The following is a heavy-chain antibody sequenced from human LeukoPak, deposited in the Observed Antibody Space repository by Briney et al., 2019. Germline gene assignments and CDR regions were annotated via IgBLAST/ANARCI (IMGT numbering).Heavy chain of an antibody. CDR3: ASYHDFWSGYDYFDY. D-gene: IGHD3-3*01. J-gene: IGHJ4*02. CDR2: IIPIFGTA. CDR1: GYTFTNYF. Sequence: GASVKVSCKASGYTFTNYFMHWVRQAPGQGLEWMGGIIPIFGTANYAQKFQGRVTITADESTSTAYMELSSLRSEDTAVYYCASYHDFWSGYDYFDYWGQGTLVTVSS. V-gene: IGHV1-69*13.